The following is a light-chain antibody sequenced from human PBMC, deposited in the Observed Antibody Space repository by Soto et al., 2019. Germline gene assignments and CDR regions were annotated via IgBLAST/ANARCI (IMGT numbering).Light chain of an antibody. V-gene: IGKV3-20*01. CDR3: QQFSSSGFT. Sequence: EIVLTQSPGTLSLSPGERVTLSCRASQSVSSGYLAWYQQKPGLAPRLLIHDASTRATGIADRFSGSGSGADFTLTISRLEPEDFAVYYCQQFSSSGFTFGPGTKVDSK. CDR2: DAS. J-gene: IGKJ3*01. CDR1: QSVSSGY.